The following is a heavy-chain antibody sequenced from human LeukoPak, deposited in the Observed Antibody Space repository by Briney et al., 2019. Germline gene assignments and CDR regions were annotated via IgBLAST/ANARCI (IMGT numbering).Heavy chain of an antibody. CDR3: ARGADRWLQGGEDY. D-gene: IGHD5-24*01. CDR1: GFTFSSYA. V-gene: IGHV3-30*04. CDR2: ISYDGSNK. J-gene: IGHJ4*02. Sequence: GGSLRLSCTASGFTFSSYAMHWVRQAPGKGLEWVAVISYDGSNKYYADSVKGRFTISRDNSKNTLYLQMNSLRAEDTAVYYCARGADRWLQGGEDYWGQGTLVTVPS.